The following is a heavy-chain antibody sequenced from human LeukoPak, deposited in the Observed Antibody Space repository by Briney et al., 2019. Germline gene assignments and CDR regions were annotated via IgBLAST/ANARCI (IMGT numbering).Heavy chain of an antibody. CDR2: ISAYNGNT. V-gene: IGHV1-18*01. D-gene: IGHD3-22*01. CDR3: ARDPSYDSSGYPYWFDP. Sequence: ASVKVSCEASGYTFNSYGISWVRLAPGQGLEWMGWISAYNGNTNYAQKFQGRVTMTTDTSTNTAYMELRSLRSDDTAMYYCARDPSYDSSGYPYWFDPWGQGTLVTVSS. J-gene: IGHJ5*02. CDR1: GYTFNSYG.